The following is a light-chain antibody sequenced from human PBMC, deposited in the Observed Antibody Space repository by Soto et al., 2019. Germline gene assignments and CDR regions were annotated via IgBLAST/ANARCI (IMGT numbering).Light chain of an antibody. J-gene: IGKJ1*01. V-gene: IGKV1-8*01. CDR1: QGISSY. Sequence: IQVTQSPSSFSASTGDRVTITCRASQGISSYLAWYQQKPGKAPKLLIYAASTLQSGVPSRFSGSGSGTDFTLTISCLQSEDFATYYCQQYYSYPRTFGQGTQGGYQ. CDR3: QQYYSYPRT. CDR2: AAS.